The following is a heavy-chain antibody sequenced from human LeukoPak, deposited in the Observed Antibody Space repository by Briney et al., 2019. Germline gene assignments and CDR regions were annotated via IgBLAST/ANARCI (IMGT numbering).Heavy chain of an antibody. Sequence: SETLSLTCGVYGGSFSGYYWSWIRQPPGKGLEWIGYIYYSGSTNYNPSLKSRVTISVDTSKNQFPLKLSSVTAADTAVYYCARTTEGGYTYDYFYYYYMDVWGKGTTVTISS. V-gene: IGHV4-59*01. J-gene: IGHJ6*03. CDR1: GGSFSGYY. D-gene: IGHD5-18*01. CDR2: IYYSGST. CDR3: ARTTEGGYTYDYFYYYYMDV.